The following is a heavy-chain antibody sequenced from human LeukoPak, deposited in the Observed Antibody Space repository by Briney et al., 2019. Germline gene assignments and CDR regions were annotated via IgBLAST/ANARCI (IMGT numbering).Heavy chain of an antibody. J-gene: IGHJ4*02. CDR2: ISYDGSNK. CDR1: GGSISSGG. Sequence: LSLTCTVSGGSISSGGYYWSWVRQAPGKGLEWVAVISYDGSNKYYADSVKGRFTISRDNSKNTLYLQMNSLRAEDTAVYYCAKDLSAGTVDYWGQGTLVTVSS. D-gene: IGHD1-1*01. CDR3: AKDLSAGTVDY. V-gene: IGHV3-30*18.